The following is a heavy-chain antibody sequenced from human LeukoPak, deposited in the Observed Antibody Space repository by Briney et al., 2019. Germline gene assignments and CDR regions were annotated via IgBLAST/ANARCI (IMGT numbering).Heavy chain of an antibody. CDR1: GITFSSYA. Sequence: GGSLRLSCAASGITFSSYAMSWVRQAPGKGLEWVSAISGSGGSTYYADSVKGRFTISRDNSKNTLYLQMNSLRAEDTAVYYCAKDSASYYYDSSGYYPDAFDIWGQGTMVTVSS. CDR2: ISGSGGST. V-gene: IGHV3-23*01. D-gene: IGHD3-22*01. J-gene: IGHJ3*02. CDR3: AKDSASYYYDSSGYYPDAFDI.